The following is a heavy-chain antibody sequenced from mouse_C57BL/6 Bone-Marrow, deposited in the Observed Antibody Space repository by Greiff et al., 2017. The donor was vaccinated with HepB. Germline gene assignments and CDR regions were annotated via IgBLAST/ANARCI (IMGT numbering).Heavy chain of an antibody. V-gene: IGHV10-1*01. Sequence: EVQLVESGGGLVQPKGSLKLSCAASGFSFNTYAMNWVRQAPGKGLEWVARIRSKSNNYATYYADSVKDRFTISRDDSESMLYLQMNNLKTEDTAMYYCGYDYDVAWFAYWGQGTLVTVSA. D-gene: IGHD2-4*01. CDR1: GFSFNTYA. CDR3: GYDYDVAWFAY. CDR2: IRSKSNNYAT. J-gene: IGHJ3*01.